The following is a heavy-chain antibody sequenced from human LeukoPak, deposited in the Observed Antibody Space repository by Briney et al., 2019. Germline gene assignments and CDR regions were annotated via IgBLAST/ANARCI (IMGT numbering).Heavy chain of an antibody. CDR2: ISWNSGSI. D-gene: IGHD6-6*01. Sequence: GGSLRLSCAASGFTFDDYAMHWVRQAPGKGLEWVSGISWNSGSIGYADSVKGRFTISRDNAKNPLYLQMNSLRAEDMALYYCAKDMAYSSSGFDYWGQGTLVTVSS. V-gene: IGHV3-9*03. CDR1: GFTFDDYA. J-gene: IGHJ4*02. CDR3: AKDMAYSSSGFDY.